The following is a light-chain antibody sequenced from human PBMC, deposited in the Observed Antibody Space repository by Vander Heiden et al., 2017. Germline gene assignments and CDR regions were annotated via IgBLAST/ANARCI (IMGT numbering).Light chain of an antibody. V-gene: IGLV3-21*02. CDR1: SIRDKA. Sequence: SSVLTQPPSVSVAPGQTATITCGGTSIRDKAVHWYQQRPGQAPVLVVYDDGARPSGIPARFSGSNSGNTAILTIGRVEAGDEADYYCQVWDSDSDHYVFGPGTTVTVL. CDR3: QVWDSDSDHYV. CDR2: DDG. J-gene: IGLJ1*01.